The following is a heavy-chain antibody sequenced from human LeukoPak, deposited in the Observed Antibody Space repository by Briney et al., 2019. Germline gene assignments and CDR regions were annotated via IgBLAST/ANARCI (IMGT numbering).Heavy chain of an antibody. Sequence: SETLSLTCTVSGGSISSGGYYWSWIRQHPGKGLEWIGYIYYSGSTYYNPSLKSRVTISVDTSKNQFSLKLSSVTAADTAVYYCAREYYEYVWGRSGDYYGMDVWGQGTTVTVSS. CDR2: IYYSGST. D-gene: IGHD3-16*01. CDR3: AREYYEYVWGRSGDYYGMDV. J-gene: IGHJ6*02. CDR1: GGSISSGGYY. V-gene: IGHV4-31*03.